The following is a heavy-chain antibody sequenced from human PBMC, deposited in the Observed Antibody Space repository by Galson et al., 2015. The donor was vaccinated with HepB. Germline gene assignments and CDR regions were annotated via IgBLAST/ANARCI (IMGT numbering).Heavy chain of an antibody. V-gene: IGHV3-15*01. D-gene: IGHD6-19*01. CDR1: GFTFSNAW. CDR3: TRGLAGPGHS. J-gene: IGHJ4*02. CDR2: IKSKTDGGTT. Sequence: SLRLSCAASGFTFSNAWLSWVRQAPGKGLEWVGRIKSKTDGGTTDYSAPVKGRFTITRDDSKNTLYLKMNGLKTEDTAVYYCTRGLAGPGHSWGQGTLVNVSS.